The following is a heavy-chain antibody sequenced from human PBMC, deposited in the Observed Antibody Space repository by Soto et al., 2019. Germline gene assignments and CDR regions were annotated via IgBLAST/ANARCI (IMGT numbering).Heavy chain of an antibody. CDR3: ARAIMITFGGVIGIDY. CDR1: GFTFNNYG. D-gene: IGHD3-16*01. Sequence: GGSLRLSCAASGFTFNNYGMHWVRQAPGKGLEWLAVIWNDGSNNYYANSVKGRFTISRDNSKNTLYLQMNSLRAEDTAVYYCARAIMITFGGVIGIDYWGQGTLVTVSS. J-gene: IGHJ4*02. CDR2: IWNDGSNN. V-gene: IGHV3-30*02.